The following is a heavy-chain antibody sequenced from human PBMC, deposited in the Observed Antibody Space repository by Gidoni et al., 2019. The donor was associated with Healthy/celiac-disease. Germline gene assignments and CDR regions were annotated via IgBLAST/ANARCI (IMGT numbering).Heavy chain of an antibody. J-gene: IGHJ4*02. V-gene: IGHV3-66*02. Sequence: VQLVESGGGLVQPGGSLRLSCAASGFTVSSNYMSWVRQAPGKGLEWVSVIYSGGSTYYADSVKGRFTISRDNSKNTLYLQMNSLRAEDTAVYYWASDYDFWIGYHDYWGQGTLVTVSS. D-gene: IGHD3-3*01. CDR1: GFTVSSNY. CDR3: ASDYDFWIGYHDY. CDR2: IYSGGST.